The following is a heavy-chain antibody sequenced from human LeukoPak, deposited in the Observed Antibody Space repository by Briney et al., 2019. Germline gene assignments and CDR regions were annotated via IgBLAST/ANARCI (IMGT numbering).Heavy chain of an antibody. J-gene: IGHJ4*02. D-gene: IGHD5-18*01. CDR2: IIPIFGTA. V-gene: IGHV1-69*05. CDR3: ASRGYSYGSPGYFDY. CDR1: GGTFSSYA. Sequence: SVKVSCKASGGTFSSYAISWVRQAPGQGLEWMVRIIPIFGTANYAQKFQGRVTITTDESTSTAYMELSSLRSEDTAVYYCASRGYSYGSPGYFDYWGQGTLVTVSS.